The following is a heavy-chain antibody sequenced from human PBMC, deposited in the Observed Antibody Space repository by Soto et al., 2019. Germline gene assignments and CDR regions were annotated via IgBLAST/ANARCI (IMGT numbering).Heavy chain of an antibody. CDR3: ARDSDPYYYDSSGYYSSY. CDR1: GYTFTSYG. V-gene: IGHV1-18*01. CDR2: ISAYNGNT. J-gene: IGHJ4*02. D-gene: IGHD3-22*01. Sequence: ASVKVSCKASGYTFTSYGFSWLGQPPGQGLEWMGWISAYNGNTNYAQKLQGRVTMTTDTSTSTAYMELRSLRSDDTAVYYCARDSDPYYYDSSGYYSSYWGQGTLVTVSS.